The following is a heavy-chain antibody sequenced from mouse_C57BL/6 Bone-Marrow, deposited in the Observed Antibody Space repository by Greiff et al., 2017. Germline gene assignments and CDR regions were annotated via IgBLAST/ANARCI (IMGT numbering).Heavy chain of an antibody. CDR1: GYTFTDYE. V-gene: IGHV1-15*01. Sequence: VQLQQSGAELVRPGASVTLSCKASGYTFTDYEMHWVKQTPVHGLEWIGAIDPETGGTAYNQKFKGKAILTADKSSSTAYMELRILTSEDSAVYYCTRWDYGSSYDYFDYWGQGTTLTVSS. J-gene: IGHJ2*01. CDR2: IDPETGGT. D-gene: IGHD1-1*01. CDR3: TRWDYGSSYDYFDY.